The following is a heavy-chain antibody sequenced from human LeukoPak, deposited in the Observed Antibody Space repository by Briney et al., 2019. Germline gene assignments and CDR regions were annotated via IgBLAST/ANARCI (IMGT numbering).Heavy chain of an antibody. Sequence: PGGSLRLSCAASGFTFSSYGMHWVRQAPGQGLEWVAIVSYDGNDKYYADSVKGRFTISRDNSKNTLYMQMNSLRTEDTAVYYCAKGGPSSSYKDYWGQGTLVTVSS. CDR2: VSYDGNDK. V-gene: IGHV3-30*18. D-gene: IGHD6-6*01. CDR3: AKGGPSSSYKDY. CDR1: GFTFSSYG. J-gene: IGHJ4*02.